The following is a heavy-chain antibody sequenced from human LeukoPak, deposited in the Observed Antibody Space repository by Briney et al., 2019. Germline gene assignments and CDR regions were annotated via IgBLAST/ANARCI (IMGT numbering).Heavy chain of an antibody. J-gene: IGHJ3*02. CDR3: ARDGGGGDAFDI. Sequence: QPRRSLRLSSAPSALTFSSYGIDWVRQAPGRGLDWVSVISYDGGNDSYADSVKGRFTISRDNSKNTLYLQMNSLRAEDTAVYYCARDGGGGDAFDIWGEGTMVTVSS. V-gene: IGHV3-30*04. CDR1: ALTFSSYG. D-gene: IGHD3-16*01. CDR2: ISYDGGND.